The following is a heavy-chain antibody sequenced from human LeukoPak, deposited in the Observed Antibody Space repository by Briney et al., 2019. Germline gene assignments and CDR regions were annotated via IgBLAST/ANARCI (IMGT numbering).Heavy chain of an antibody. CDR1: GFTFGDYA. CDR3: TRGRYDFWSGYYGY. Sequence: GGSLRLSCTASGFTFGDYAMSWVRQAPGKGLEWVGFIRSKAYGGTKEYAASVKGRFTISRDDSKSIAYLQMNSLKTEDTAVYYCTRGRYDFWSGYYGYWGQGTLVTVSS. J-gene: IGHJ4*02. D-gene: IGHD3-3*01. CDR2: IRSKAYGGTK. V-gene: IGHV3-49*04.